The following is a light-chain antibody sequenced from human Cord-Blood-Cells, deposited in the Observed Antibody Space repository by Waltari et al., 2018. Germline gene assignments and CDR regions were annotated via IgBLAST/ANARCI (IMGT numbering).Light chain of an antibody. CDR3: QQYYRTPWT. V-gene: IGKV4-1*01. CDR2: LAS. CDR1: QSVLYSSNNKNY. Sequence: DIVMTQSPDSLAVSLVARATIDCKSSQSVLYSSNNKNYLTWYQQKPGQPPKLLIYLASTRGSGVPDRFSGSGSGTDFTLTISSLQAEDVAVYYCQQYYRTPWTFGQGTKVEIK. J-gene: IGKJ1*01.